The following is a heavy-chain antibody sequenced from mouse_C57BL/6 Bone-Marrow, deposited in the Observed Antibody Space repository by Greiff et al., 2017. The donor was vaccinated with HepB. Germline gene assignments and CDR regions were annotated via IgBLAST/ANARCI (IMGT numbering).Heavy chain of an antibody. V-gene: IGHV5-6*01. J-gene: IGHJ4*01. CDR2: ISSGGSYT. Sequence: EVQGVESGGDLVKPGGSLKLSCAASGFTFSSYGMSWVRQTPDKRLEWVATISSGGSYTYYPDSVTGRFTISRDNAKNTLYLQMSSLKSEDTDMYYCARGAMDYWGQGTSVTVSS. CDR1: GFTFSSYG. CDR3: ARGAMDY.